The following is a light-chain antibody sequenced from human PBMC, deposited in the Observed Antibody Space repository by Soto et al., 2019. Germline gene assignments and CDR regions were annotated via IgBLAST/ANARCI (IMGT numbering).Light chain of an antibody. CDR2: KAS. J-gene: IGKJ1*01. CDR3: QQYNSYPWT. CDR1: QSISSW. Sequence: DIHMTQSPSTLSASVGYRFTITCRASQSISSWLAWYQQKPGKAPKLLTYKASSLESGVPSRFTGSGSGTEFTLTISSLQPDDFATYYCQQYNSYPWTFGQGTKVDI. V-gene: IGKV1-5*03.